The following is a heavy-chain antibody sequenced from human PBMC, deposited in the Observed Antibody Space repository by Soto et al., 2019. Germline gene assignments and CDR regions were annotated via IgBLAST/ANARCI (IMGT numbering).Heavy chain of an antibody. Sequence: QVQLQESGPGLVKPSQTLSLTCTVSGGSISSGGYYWSWIRQHPGKGLEWIGYIYYSGSTYYNPSLKSRVTISVDTSKNQFSLKLSSVTAADTAVYYCARGPDSSGWYQDAFDIWGQGTMVTVSS. CDR3: ARGPDSSGWYQDAFDI. V-gene: IGHV4-31*03. CDR2: IYYSGST. J-gene: IGHJ3*02. D-gene: IGHD6-19*01. CDR1: GGSISSGGYY.